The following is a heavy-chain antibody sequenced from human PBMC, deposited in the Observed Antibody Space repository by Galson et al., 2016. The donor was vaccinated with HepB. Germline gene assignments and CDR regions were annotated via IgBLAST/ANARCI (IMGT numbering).Heavy chain of an antibody. CDR1: GFTFSSYS. J-gene: IGHJ4*02. CDR3: ARDILWFGELTRVYYFDY. Sequence: SLRLSCAASGFTFSSYSMNWVRQAPGKGLEWVSSISSSSSYIHYADSVKGRFTISRDKAKNSLYLQMNSLKAEDTAGYSCARDILWFGELTRVYYFDYWGQGTLVTVSS. CDR2: ISSSSSYI. V-gene: IGHV3-21*01. D-gene: IGHD3-10*01.